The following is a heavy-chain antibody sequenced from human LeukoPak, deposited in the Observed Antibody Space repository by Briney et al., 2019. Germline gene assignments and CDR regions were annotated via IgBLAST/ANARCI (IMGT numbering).Heavy chain of an antibody. V-gene: IGHV4-30-4*01. D-gene: IGHD3-10*01. CDR3: ARRLTSGEFFDY. CDR2: IYYSGST. Sequence: SETLSLTCTVSGGSISSGVYYWSWIRQPPGKGLEWIGYIYYSGSTYYNASLKSRVTISVDTSENQFSLRLTSVTAADTAVYYRARRLTSGEFFDYWGQGTLVTVSS. CDR1: GGSISSGVYY. J-gene: IGHJ4*02.